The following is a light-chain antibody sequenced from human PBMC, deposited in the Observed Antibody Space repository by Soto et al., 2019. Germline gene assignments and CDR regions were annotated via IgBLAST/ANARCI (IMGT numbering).Light chain of an antibody. Sequence: DIPMTQSPSSLSASVGDRVTITCRASQSIKNYLNWYQQKPGKAPKLLIYATSTLQSGVPSRFSGSGSGTDFTLTISSLQPEDFATHSCQQSYTTPITFGQGTKVEV. CDR1: QSIKNY. J-gene: IGKJ1*01. V-gene: IGKV1-39*01. CDR2: ATS. CDR3: QQSYTTPIT.